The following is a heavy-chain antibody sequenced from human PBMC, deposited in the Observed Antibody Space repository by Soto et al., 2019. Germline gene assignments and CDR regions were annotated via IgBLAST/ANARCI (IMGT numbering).Heavy chain of an antibody. CDR2: IYYSGYT. CDR1: GGSISSYY. Sequence: PSETLSLTCTVSGGSISSYYWSWIRQPPGKGLEWIGYIYYSGYTNYNPSLKSRVTISVDTSKNQFSLKLSSVTAADTAVYYCARLLFGAANRFAPWGQGTLVTVSS. J-gene: IGHJ5*02. CDR3: ARLLFGAANRFAP. V-gene: IGHV4-59*01. D-gene: IGHD3-10*01.